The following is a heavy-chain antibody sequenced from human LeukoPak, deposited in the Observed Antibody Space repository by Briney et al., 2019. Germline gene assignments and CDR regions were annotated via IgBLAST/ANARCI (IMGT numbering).Heavy chain of an antibody. J-gene: IGHJ4*02. CDR3: ARVFGYCSSTSCYKDYGQDY. CDR2: IYTSGST. CDR1: GRSISSGRYY. Sequence: SETLSLTCTVSGRSISSGRYYWSWIRQPAGKGLEGIGRIYTSGSTNYNPSLKSRVTISVDTSKNQFSLKLSSVTAADTAVYYCARVFGYCSSTSCYKDYGQDYWGQGTLVTVSS. D-gene: IGHD2-2*02. V-gene: IGHV4-61*02.